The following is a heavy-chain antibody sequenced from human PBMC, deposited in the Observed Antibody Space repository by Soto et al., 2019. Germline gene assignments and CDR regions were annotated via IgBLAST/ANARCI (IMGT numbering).Heavy chain of an antibody. V-gene: IGHV1-69*12. Sequence: QVQLVQSGAEVKKPGSSVKVSCKASGGTFSSYAISWVRQAPGQGLEWMGGFTPIFGTANYAQKFQGRVKITADESTSTAYMALSSLRSEDTAVYYCARSLDDFWSGYYSPQYYYYGMDVWGQGTTVTVSS. CDR3: ARSLDDFWSGYYSPQYYYYGMDV. CDR2: FTPIFGTA. D-gene: IGHD3-3*01. CDR1: GGTFSSYA. J-gene: IGHJ6*02.